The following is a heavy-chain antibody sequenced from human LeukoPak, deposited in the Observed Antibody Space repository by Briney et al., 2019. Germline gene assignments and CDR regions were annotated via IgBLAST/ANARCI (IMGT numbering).Heavy chain of an antibody. Sequence: ASVKVSCKASGYTFTSYGISWVRQAPGQGLEWMGWISAYNGNTNYAQKLQGRVTMTTDTSTSTAYMELRSLRSDDTAVYYCAGDPTILLWFGELSNWFDPWGQGTLVTVSS. J-gene: IGHJ5*02. CDR2: ISAYNGNT. CDR3: AGDPTILLWFGELSNWFDP. CDR1: GYTFTSYG. V-gene: IGHV1-18*01. D-gene: IGHD3-10*01.